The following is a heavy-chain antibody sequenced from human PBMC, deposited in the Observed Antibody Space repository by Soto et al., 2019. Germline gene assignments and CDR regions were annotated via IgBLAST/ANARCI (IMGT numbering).Heavy chain of an antibody. CDR1: GGSFSGYY. J-gene: IGHJ4*02. Sequence: SETLSLTCAVYGGSFSGYYWSWIRQPPGKGLEWIGEINHRGSTNHNPSLKSRVTISVDTSKNQFSLKLSSVTAADTAVYYCARLYDFWSGYYLKYFDYWGQGILVTVAS. D-gene: IGHD3-3*01. V-gene: IGHV4-34*01. CDR2: INHRGST. CDR3: ARLYDFWSGYYLKYFDY.